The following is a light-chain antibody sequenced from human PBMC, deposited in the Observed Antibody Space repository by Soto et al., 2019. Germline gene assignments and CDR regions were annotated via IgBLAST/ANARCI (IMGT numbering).Light chain of an antibody. CDR3: QQYDSYPYT. Sequence: DIQMTQSPSTLSASVGDRVAITCRASQSISRWLAWYQQKPGKAPKIIVFQASTLERGVPSRFSGSGSGSKYTLTIISLQPEDVATYYCQQYDSYPYTFGPGTKLQIK. CDR2: QAS. V-gene: IGKV1-5*03. J-gene: IGKJ2*01. CDR1: QSISRW.